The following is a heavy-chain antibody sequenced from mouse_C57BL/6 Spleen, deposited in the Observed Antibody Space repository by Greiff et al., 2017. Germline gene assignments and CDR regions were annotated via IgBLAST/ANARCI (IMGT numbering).Heavy chain of an antibody. J-gene: IGHJ2*01. D-gene: IGHD4-1*01. Sequence: EVKLMESGGGLVQPGGSLSLSCAASGFTFTDYYMSWVRQPPGKALEWLGFIRNKANGYTTEYSASVKGRFTISSDNSQSILYLQMNALRAEDSATYYCARYEANWWYFDYWGQGTTLTVSS. CDR2: IRNKANGYTT. CDR3: ARYEANWWYFDY. CDR1: GFTFTDYY. V-gene: IGHV7-3*01.